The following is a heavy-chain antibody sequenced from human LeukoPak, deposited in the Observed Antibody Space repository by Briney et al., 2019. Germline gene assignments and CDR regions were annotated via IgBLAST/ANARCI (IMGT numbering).Heavy chain of an antibody. Sequence: GASVKVSCKASGGTFSSYAISWVRQAPGQGLEWMGRIIPILGIANYAQKFQGRVTITADKSTSTAYMELSSLRSEDTAVYYCASSSYYDYVWGSYRKRESARARDYWGQGTLVTVSS. V-gene: IGHV1-69*04. CDR3: ASSSYYDYVWGSYRKRESARARDY. J-gene: IGHJ4*02. CDR1: GGTFSSYA. CDR2: IIPILGIA. D-gene: IGHD3-16*02.